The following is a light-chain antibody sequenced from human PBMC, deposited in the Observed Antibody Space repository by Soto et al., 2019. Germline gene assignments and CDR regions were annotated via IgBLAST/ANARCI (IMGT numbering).Light chain of an antibody. J-gene: IGKJ5*01. V-gene: IGKV3-11*01. Sequence: EIVLTQSPATLSLSPGERATLSCRASQSVGSYLAWYQQKPGQAPRLLIYDASNRATGIPARFSGSGSGTDFTLTISGLEHEDFVVYYCQQRSSSITFGQGTRLEIK. CDR1: QSVGSY. CDR3: QQRSSSIT. CDR2: DAS.